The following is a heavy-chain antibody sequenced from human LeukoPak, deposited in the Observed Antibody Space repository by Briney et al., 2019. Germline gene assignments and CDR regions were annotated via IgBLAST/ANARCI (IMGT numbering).Heavy chain of an antibody. V-gene: IGHV1-24*01. CDR2: FDPEDGET. J-gene: IGHJ6*04. Sequence: ASVKVSCKVSGYTLTELSMHWVRQAPGKGLEWMGGFDPEDGETIYAQKFQGRVTMTEDAPTDTAYMELSSLRSEDTAVYYCATGGRGLVYYYYGMDVWGKGTTVTVSS. CDR1: GYTLTELS. D-gene: IGHD2-15*01. CDR3: ATGGRGLVYYYYGMDV.